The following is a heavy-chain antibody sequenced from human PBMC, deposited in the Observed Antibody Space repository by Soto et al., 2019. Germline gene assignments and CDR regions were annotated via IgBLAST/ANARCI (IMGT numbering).Heavy chain of an antibody. V-gene: IGHV1-69*12. CDR2: IIPIFGTA. Sequence: QVQLVQSGAEVKKPGSSVKVSCKASGGTFSSYAISWVRQAPGQGLEWMGGIIPIFGTANYAQKFQGRVTITADESTSTAYMELSSLRSEDTAVYYCARDKLGDHTSPTFSFDYWGQGTLVTVSS. D-gene: IGHD4-17*01. CDR1: GGTFSSYA. CDR3: ARDKLGDHTSPTFSFDY. J-gene: IGHJ4*02.